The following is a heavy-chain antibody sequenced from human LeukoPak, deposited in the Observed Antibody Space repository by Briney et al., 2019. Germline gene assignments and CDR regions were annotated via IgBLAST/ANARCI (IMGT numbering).Heavy chain of an antibody. CDR2: IHSSGST. CDR1: GGPITSHH. Sequence: SETLSLTCTVPGGPITSHHWSWIRQPPGKGLEWIAYIHSSGSTNHNPSLKSRVTVSLDTSKNQFSLKLSSVTAADTALYYCARHGARAGGYCSSTSCYTFDFWGQGTQVTVSS. V-gene: IGHV4-59*08. CDR3: ARHGARAGGYCSSTSCYTFDF. D-gene: IGHD2-2*02. J-gene: IGHJ4*02.